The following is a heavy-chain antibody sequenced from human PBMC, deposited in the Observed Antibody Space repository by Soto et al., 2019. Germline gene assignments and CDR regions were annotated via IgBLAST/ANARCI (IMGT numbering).Heavy chain of an antibody. CDR3: VRGVLS. CDR2: IHHSGST. J-gene: IGHJ1*01. Sequence: SETMSLTCNVSGGTISSGGYYWTWIRQHPGKGLEWIGNIHHSGSTFYNPSLKSRVSISVDTSKNQFSLKLSSVTAADTAVYFCVRGVLSWGQGTLVTVSS. D-gene: IGHD3-10*01. V-gene: IGHV4-31*03. CDR1: GGTISSGGYY.